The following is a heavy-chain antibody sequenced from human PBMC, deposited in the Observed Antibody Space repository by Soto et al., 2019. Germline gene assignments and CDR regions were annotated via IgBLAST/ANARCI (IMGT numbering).Heavy chain of an antibody. CDR3: ARDVAPENSSLDLDACDI. J-gene: IGHJ3*02. Sequence: EVQLEESGGDLVQPGGSLRLSCAASGFTLSAYWMTWVRQAPGKGLEWVANINRDGSKKSYLDSVRGRFTISRDNGRNTLYIQMDRLRADEKILYFCARDVAPENSSLDLDACDIWGQGTMVTVSS. V-gene: IGHV3-7*05. CDR2: INRDGSKK. CDR1: GFTLSAYW. D-gene: IGHD3-16*01.